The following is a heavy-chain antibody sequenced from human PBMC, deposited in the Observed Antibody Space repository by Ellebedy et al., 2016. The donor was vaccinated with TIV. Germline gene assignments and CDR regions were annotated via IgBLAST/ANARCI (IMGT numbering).Heavy chain of an antibody. CDR3: ARGGQNYFDY. V-gene: IGHV1-18*04. CDR1: GYTFTSYG. Sequence: ASVKVSXXTEGYTFTSYGIAWVRQAPGQGLEWMGWINPYNSNTNYAQKLQGRVTMTTDTSTSTACMELRSLRSDDTALYYCARGGQNYFDYWGQGTLVTVSS. CDR2: INPYNSNT. J-gene: IGHJ4*02.